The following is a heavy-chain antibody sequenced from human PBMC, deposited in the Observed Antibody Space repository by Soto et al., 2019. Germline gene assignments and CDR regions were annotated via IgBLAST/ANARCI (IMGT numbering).Heavy chain of an antibody. Sequence: SETLSLTCAVSGYSLTSDYSWGWIRQPTGKGLEWIGSVDHSGRTYYSPSHRSRLTIFIDTSMNQFSLRLASVTAADTAMYFCAKKRDYPSGKINLFDSWGPGTLVTVSS. J-gene: IGHJ4*02. CDR3: AKKRDYPSGKINLFDS. CDR1: GYSLTSDYS. CDR2: VDHSGRT. D-gene: IGHD3-10*01. V-gene: IGHV4-38-2*01.